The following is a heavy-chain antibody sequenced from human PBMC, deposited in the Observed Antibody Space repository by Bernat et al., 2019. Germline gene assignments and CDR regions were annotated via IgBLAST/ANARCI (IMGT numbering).Heavy chain of an antibody. CDR1: GFTVSSKY. D-gene: IGHD6-6*01. J-gene: IGHJ4*02. CDR2: INHSGST. Sequence: VQLVESGGNLIQPGGSLRLSCAASGFTVSSKYMSWVRQAPGKGLEWIGEINHSGSTNYNPSLKSRVTISVDTSKNQFSLKLSSVTAADTAVYYCARAYSSSSRIVPYFDYWGQGTLVTVSS. V-gene: IGHV4-34*01. CDR3: ARAYSSSSRIVPYFDY.